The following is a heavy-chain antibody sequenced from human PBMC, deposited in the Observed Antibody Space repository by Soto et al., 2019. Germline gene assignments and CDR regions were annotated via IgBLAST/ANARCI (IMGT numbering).Heavy chain of an antibody. CDR2: IKQDGSEK. V-gene: IGHV3-7*01. CDR3: ARVKGSGWTRY. Sequence: EVQLVESGGGLVQPGGCLRLCCAASGFTFSSYWMSWVRQAPGKGLEWVANIKQDGSEKYYVDSVKGRFTISRDNAKNSLYLQMNSLRAEDTAVYYCARVKGSGWTRYWGQGTLVTVSS. J-gene: IGHJ4*02. CDR1: GFTFSSYW. D-gene: IGHD6-19*01.